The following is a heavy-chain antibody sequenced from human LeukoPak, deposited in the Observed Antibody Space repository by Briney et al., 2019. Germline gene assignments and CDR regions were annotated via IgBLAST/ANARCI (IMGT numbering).Heavy chain of an antibody. Sequence: GGSLRLSCAASGFTVSSNYMSWVRQAPGKGLEWVSVIYSGGSTYYADSVRGRFTISRDNSKNTLYLQMNSLRAEDTAVYYCASHYYDSSGYYKDYWGQGTLVTVSS. CDR1: GFTVSSNY. CDR2: IYSGGST. V-gene: IGHV3-53*01. D-gene: IGHD3-22*01. CDR3: ASHYYDSSGYYKDY. J-gene: IGHJ4*02.